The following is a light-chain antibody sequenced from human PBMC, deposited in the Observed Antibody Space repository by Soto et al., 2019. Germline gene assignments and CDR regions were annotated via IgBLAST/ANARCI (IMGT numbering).Light chain of an antibody. CDR1: QTINGNY. CDR3: QQYGRSPLLYT. Sequence: EIVLTQSPGTLSLSPGERATLSCRASQTINGNYLAWYQQKPGQAPRLLIYGASTRAAGVPDRFSGSGSGTDFTLTITRLEPEGFAVYYCQQYGRSPLLYTFGQGTKL. CDR2: GAS. V-gene: IGKV3-20*01. J-gene: IGKJ2*01.